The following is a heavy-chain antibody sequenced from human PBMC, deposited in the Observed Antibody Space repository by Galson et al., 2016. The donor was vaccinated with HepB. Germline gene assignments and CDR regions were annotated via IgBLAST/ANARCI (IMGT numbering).Heavy chain of an antibody. V-gene: IGHV3-23*01. CDR1: GFTFSTYD. CDR2: IRGSGEDT. D-gene: IGHD3-10*02. CDR3: ARHDVGGIDY. Sequence: LRLSCAVSGFTFSTYDMSWVRLAPGRGLECVSGIRGSGEDTYYADSVKGRFTISRDNSRSTLYLQMSSLRLEDTALYYCARHDVGGIDYWAREPWSPSPQ. J-gene: IGHJ4*02.